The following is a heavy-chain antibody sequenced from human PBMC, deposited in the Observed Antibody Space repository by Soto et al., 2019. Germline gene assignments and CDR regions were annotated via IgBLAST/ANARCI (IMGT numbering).Heavy chain of an antibody. J-gene: IGHJ4*02. V-gene: IGHV3-30-3*01. CDR2: ISYDGSNK. CDR3: ARATGYSSGWDY. CDR1: GFTFSSYA. Sequence: QVQLVESGGGVVQPGRSLRLSCAASGFTFSSYAMHWVRQAPGKGLEWVAVISYDGSNKYYADSVTGRFTISRDNSKNTLYLQMNSLRAEDTAVYYRARATGYSSGWDYWGQGTLVTVSS. D-gene: IGHD6-19*01.